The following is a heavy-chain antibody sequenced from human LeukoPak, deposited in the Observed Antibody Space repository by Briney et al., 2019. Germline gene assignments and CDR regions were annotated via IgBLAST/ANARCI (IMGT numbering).Heavy chain of an antibody. D-gene: IGHD6-19*01. CDR2: ISGSGGST. CDR3: ARAQSSGWHGVFWGVGY. CDR1: GFTFSSYA. J-gene: IGHJ4*02. Sequence: GGSLRLSCAASGFTFSSYAMSWVRQAPGKGLEWVSAISGSGGSTYYADSVKGRFTISRDNSKNTLYLQMNSLRAEDTAVYYCARAQSSGWHGVFWGVGYWGQGTLVTVSS. V-gene: IGHV3-23*01.